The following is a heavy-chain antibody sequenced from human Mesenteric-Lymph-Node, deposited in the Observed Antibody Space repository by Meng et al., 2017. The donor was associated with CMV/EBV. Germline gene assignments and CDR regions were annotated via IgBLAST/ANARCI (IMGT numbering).Heavy chain of an antibody. J-gene: IGHJ4*02. V-gene: IGHV4-61*08. CDR2: IYGTGIT. CDR1: GVSVTSGAYH. Sequence: QVQLQELGPGLFEPSVTLSLTCIFSGVSVTSGAYHWSWIRQSPGKGLEWIGYIYGTGITIYNPSLKSRVTILLETSKNQFSLKLNSVTTADTAVYYCAKSRSSTPGIVDDWGQGTLVTVSS. D-gene: IGHD2/OR15-2a*01. CDR3: AKSRSSTPGIVDD.